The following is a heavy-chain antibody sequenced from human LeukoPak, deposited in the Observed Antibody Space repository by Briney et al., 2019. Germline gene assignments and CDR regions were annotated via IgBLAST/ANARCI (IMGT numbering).Heavy chain of an antibody. CDR3: ARGRYGAYDY. CDR1: GYSISSGYY. CDR2: IYHSGST. Sequence: GSLRLSCAVSGYSISSGYYWGWIRQPPGKGLEWIGSIYHSGSTYYNPSLKSRVTISVDTSKNQFSLKLSSVTAADTAVYYCARGRYGAYDYWGQGTLVTVSS. V-gene: IGHV4-38-2*01. D-gene: IGHD6-19*01. J-gene: IGHJ4*02.